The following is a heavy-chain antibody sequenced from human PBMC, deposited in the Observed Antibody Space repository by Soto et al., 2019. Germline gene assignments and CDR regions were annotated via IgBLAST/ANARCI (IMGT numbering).Heavy chain of an antibody. J-gene: IGHJ5*02. D-gene: IGHD1-7*01. CDR2: IYHSGYT. Sequence: PSETLSLTCAVSGGCISSGGYAWNWIRQPPGKGLEWIGYIYHSGYTSYNPSLKNRVTISVDKSKNQFSLTLSFVTAADTAVYYCARDSLTGNYFDPWGQGTLVTVSS. CDR1: GGCISSGGYA. CDR3: ARDSLTGNYFDP. V-gene: IGHV4-30-2*01.